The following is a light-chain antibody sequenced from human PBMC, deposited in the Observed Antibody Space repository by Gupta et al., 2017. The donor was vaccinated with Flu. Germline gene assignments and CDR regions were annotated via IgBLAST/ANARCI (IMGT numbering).Light chain of an antibody. CDR3: QQRVDWAPLT. Sequence: ETVLTQSPATLSLSPGERATLSCRASQSVGHFLAWYQQKPGQAPRLLIYDASNRDTGDTARFGGSGFGKYLALSSSSRVQEDFAGYYFQQRVDWAPLTFGQGTRLDIK. CDR2: DAS. V-gene: IGKV3-11*01. J-gene: IGKJ5*01. CDR1: QSVGHF.